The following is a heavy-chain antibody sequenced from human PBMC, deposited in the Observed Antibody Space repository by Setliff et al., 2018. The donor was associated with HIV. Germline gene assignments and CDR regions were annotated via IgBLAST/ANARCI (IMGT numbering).Heavy chain of an antibody. CDR2: ISTYNGNT. Sequence: ASVKVSCKASGYTFPDYGISWVRQAPGQGLEWMGWISTYNGNTNYAQKLQDRVTMTTDTASTTAYMELRSLRSDDTAMYYCARALLRYFDQYYFDYWGQGTLVTVSS. J-gene: IGHJ4*02. D-gene: IGHD3-9*01. CDR3: ARALLRYFDQYYFDY. CDR1: GYTFPDYG. V-gene: IGHV1-18*01.